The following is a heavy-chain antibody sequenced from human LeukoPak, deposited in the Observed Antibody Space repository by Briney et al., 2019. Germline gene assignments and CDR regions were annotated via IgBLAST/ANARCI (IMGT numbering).Heavy chain of an antibody. Sequence: PGGSLRLSCAASGFTFSSYEMNWVRQAPGKGLEWVSYISSSGSTIYYADSVKGRFTISRDNAKNSLYLQMNSLRAEDTVVYYCAKDLGGPLRDWGQGTLVTVSS. D-gene: IGHD3-16*01. CDR2: ISSSGSTI. J-gene: IGHJ4*02. V-gene: IGHV3-48*03. CDR3: AKDLGGPLRD. CDR1: GFTFSSYE.